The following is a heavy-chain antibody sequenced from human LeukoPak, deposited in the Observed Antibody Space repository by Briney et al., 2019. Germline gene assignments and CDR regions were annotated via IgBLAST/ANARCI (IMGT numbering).Heavy chain of an antibody. D-gene: IGHD6-13*01. V-gene: IGHV3-21*01. CDR2: ISGSSSYI. Sequence: PGRSLRLSCAASGFTFSSYSMNWVRQAPGKGLEWVSSISGSSSYIYYADSVKGRFTISRDNAKNSLYLQMNSLRAEDTAVYYCARDAGIAAAGSYYWGQGTLVTVSS. CDR1: GFTFSSYS. CDR3: ARDAGIAAAGSYY. J-gene: IGHJ4*02.